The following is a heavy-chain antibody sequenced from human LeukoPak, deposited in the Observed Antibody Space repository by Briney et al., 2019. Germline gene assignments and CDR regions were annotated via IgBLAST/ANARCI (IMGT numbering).Heavy chain of an antibody. D-gene: IGHD2-15*01. CDR1: GFTFSSHG. CDR2: IWFDGSCK. Sequence: GGSLRLSCAASGFTFSSHGMHWVRQAPGKGLEWVAIIWFDGSCKYYADPAKGRFTISRDNSKNTLYLQMNSLRAEDTAVYYCARDEAARLVNWGQGTLVTVSS. J-gene: IGHJ4*02. CDR3: ARDEAARLVN. V-gene: IGHV3-33*01.